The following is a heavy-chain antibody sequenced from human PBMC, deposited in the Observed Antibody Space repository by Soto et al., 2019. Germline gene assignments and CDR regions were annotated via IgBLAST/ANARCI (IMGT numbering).Heavy chain of an antibody. Sequence: ASVKVACKAAGYTFTGYYMHWVRQAPGQGLEWMGWINPNSGGTNYAQKFQGWVTMTRDTSISTAYMKLSRLRSDDTAVYYCARTYYDFWSGYWNWFDPWGQGTLVTVSS. D-gene: IGHD3-3*01. CDR1: GYTFTGYY. CDR3: ARTYYDFWSGYWNWFDP. CDR2: INPNSGGT. V-gene: IGHV1-2*04. J-gene: IGHJ5*02.